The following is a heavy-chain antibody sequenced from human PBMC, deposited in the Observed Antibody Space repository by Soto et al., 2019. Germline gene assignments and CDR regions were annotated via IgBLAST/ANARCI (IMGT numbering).Heavy chain of an antibody. CDR1: VFTFSSYW. V-gene: IGHV3-21*01. J-gene: IGHJ6*02. Sequence: GGSLRLSCAASVFTFSSYWMHWVRQAPGKGLEWVSSISSSSSYIYYADSVKGRFTISRDNAKNSLYLQMNSLRAEDTAVYYYARGTRFGELLYYYYGMDVWGQGTTVTV. CDR2: ISSSSSYI. D-gene: IGHD3-10*01. CDR3: ARGTRFGELLYYYYGMDV.